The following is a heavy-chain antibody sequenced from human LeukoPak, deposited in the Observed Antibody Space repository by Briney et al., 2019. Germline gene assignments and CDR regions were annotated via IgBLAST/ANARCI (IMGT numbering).Heavy chain of an antibody. V-gene: IGHV3-21*01. CDR2: ISSSSTYI. CDR3: ARDPRTLGGATPDAFDI. CDR1: GFTFSSCS. J-gene: IGHJ3*02. Sequence: AGGSLRLSCAASGFTFSSCSMNWVRQAPGKGLEWVSSISSSSTYIYYIDSVKGRFTISRDNAKISLYLQMNSLRAEDTAVYYCARDPRTLGGATPDAFDIWGQGTMVTVSS. D-gene: IGHD1-26*01.